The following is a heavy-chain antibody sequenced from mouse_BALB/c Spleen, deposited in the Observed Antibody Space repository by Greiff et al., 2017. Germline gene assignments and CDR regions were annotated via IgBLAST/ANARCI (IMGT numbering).Heavy chain of an antibody. CDR3: ARHEAVWLRRDYYAMDY. V-gene: IGHV1-62-2*01. CDR2: FYPGSGSI. CDR1: GYTFTEYI. D-gene: IGHD2-2*01. Sequence: QVQLQQSGAELVKPGASVKLSCKASGYTFTEYIIHWVKQRSGQGLEWIGWFYPGSGSIKYNEKFKDKATLTADKSSSTVYMELSRLTSEDSAVYFCARHEAVWLRRDYYAMDYWGQGTSVTVSS. J-gene: IGHJ4*01.